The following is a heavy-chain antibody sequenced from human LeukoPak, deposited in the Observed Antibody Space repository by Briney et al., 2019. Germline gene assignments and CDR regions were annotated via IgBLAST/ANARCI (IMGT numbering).Heavy chain of an antibody. Sequence: PSGGSLRLSCAASGFTFSSYAMSRVCQAPGKGLEWVSAISGSGGSTYYADSVKGRFTISRDNSKNTLYLQMNSLRAEDTAVYYCANHVTMVRGVIPYWGQGTLVTVSS. J-gene: IGHJ4*02. CDR2: ISGSGGST. CDR1: GFTFSSYA. D-gene: IGHD3-10*01. CDR3: ANHVTMVRGVIPY. V-gene: IGHV3-23*01.